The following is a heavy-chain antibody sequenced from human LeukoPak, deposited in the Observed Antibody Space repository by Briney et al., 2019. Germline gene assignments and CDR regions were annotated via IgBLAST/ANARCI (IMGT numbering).Heavy chain of an antibody. CDR2: ISSSSSYI. CDR3: ARDPNGDYIGAFDM. CDR1: GFTFSSYS. Sequence: GGSLRLSCAASGFTFSSYSMNWVRQAPGKGLEWVSSISSSSSYIYYADSVKGRFTISRDNAKNSLYLQMNRLRAEDTAVYYCARDPNGDYIGAFDMWGPGTMGTVSS. V-gene: IGHV3-21*04. J-gene: IGHJ3*02. D-gene: IGHD4-17*01.